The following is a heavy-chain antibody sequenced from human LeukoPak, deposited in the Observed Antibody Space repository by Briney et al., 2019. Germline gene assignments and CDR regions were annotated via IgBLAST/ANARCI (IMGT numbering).Heavy chain of an antibody. CDR3: ARLAGTVTTSYYYGMDV. V-gene: IGHV4-34*01. CDR1: GGSFSGYY. Sequence: SETLSLTCAVYGGSFSGYYWSWIRQPPGKGLEWIGEINHSGSTNYNPSLKSRVTISVDTSKNQFSLKLSSVTAADTAVYYCARLAGTVTTSYYYGMDVWAKGPRSPSP. J-gene: IGHJ6*02. CDR2: INHSGST. D-gene: IGHD4-11*01.